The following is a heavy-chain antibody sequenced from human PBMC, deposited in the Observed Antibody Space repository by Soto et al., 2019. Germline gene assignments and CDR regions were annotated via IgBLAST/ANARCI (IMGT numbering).Heavy chain of an antibody. CDR2: IIPIFGTA. J-gene: IGHJ3*02. CDR1: GGTNSSYA. V-gene: IGHV1-69*05. CDR3: ARGGFRWAFDT. Sequence: SVKVSCKASGGTNSSYAISWVRQAPGQGLEWMGGIIPIFGTANYADSVKARFTISRDNSKNTLSLQMNSLRAEDTAVYYCARGGFRWAFDTWGQGTMVTVSS. D-gene: IGHD2-15*01.